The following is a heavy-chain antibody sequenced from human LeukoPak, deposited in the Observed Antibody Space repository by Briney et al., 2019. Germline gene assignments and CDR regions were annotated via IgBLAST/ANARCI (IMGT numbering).Heavy chain of an antibody. J-gene: IGHJ4*02. CDR2: IYHSGST. CDR1: GGSISSGNW. D-gene: IGHD4-17*01. CDR3: ARANYHPGIYGDYVFIDY. V-gene: IGHV4-4*02. Sequence: SETLSLTCAVSGGSISSGNWWSWVRQPPGKGLEWIGEIYHSGSTNYNPSLKSRVTISVDTSKNQFSLKLSSVTAADTAVYYCARANYHPGIYGDYVFIDYWGQGTLVTVSS.